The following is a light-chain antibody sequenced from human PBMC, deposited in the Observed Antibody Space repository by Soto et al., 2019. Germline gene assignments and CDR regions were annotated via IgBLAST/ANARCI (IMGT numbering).Light chain of an antibody. CDR1: QSVSSS. J-gene: IGKJ1*01. V-gene: IGKV3-11*01. CDR3: QQRYSWWT. Sequence: EIVLSQSPATLPLSPGERATLSCRASQSVSSSLAWYQQKPGQAPRLLIYDASNRATGIPARFSGSGSGTNFTLTISSLEPEDFAVYYCQQRYSWWTFGQGTKVEIK. CDR2: DAS.